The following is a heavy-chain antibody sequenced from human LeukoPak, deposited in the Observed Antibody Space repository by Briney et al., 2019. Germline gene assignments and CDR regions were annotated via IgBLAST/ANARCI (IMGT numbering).Heavy chain of an antibody. CDR3: TSISASVLGESFDY. Sequence: PGRSLRLSCAASGFTFSSYGMHWVRQAPGKGLEWVGRIKSKVDGGTTDYAAPVKGRFTISRDDSKNTQYLQMNSLKTEDTAVYYCTSISASVLGESFDYWGQGTLVTVSS. V-gene: IGHV3-15*01. D-gene: IGHD3-16*01. CDR2: IKSKVDGGTT. J-gene: IGHJ4*02. CDR1: GFTFSSYG.